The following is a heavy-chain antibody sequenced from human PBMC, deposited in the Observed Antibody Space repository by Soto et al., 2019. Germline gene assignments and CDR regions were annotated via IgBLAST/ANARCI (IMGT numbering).Heavy chain of an antibody. CDR1: GGSISSGGYY. J-gene: IGHJ6*02. V-gene: IGHV4-31*03. D-gene: IGHD2-15*01. Sequence: SLTCTVSGGSISSGGYYWSWIRQHPGTGLEWIGNISCSGSTYYNTSLKSRVTISVDTSKNQFSLKLSSVTAADTAVYYCAGDQVVRSYYSDMDVRGQGNTVTVSS. CDR3: AGDQVVRSYYSDMDV. CDR2: ISCSGST.